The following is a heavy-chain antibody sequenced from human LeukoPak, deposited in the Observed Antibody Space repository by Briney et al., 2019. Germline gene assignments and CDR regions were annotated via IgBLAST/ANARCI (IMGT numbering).Heavy chain of an antibody. CDR2: ISSSSATE. CDR3: ARVPYDYSSEKFDP. V-gene: IGHV3-48*01. D-gene: IGHD4-11*01. CDR1: GFTFNTYS. Sequence: GGSLRLSCEASGFTFNTYSMNWVRQAPGKGLEWISYISSSSATEYYADPVKGRFTISRDNAKNSLYLQMNSLRAEDTAVYYCARVPYDYSSEKFDPWGQGTLVTVSS. J-gene: IGHJ5*02.